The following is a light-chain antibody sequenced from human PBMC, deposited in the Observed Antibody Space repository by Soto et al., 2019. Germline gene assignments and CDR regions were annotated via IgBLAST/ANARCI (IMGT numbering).Light chain of an antibody. J-gene: IGKJ2*01. V-gene: IGKV3-20*01. CDR1: QSISSSY. CDR3: QQYGRSSYT. CDR2: GAS. Sequence: EIVLTQSPGTLSLSPGERATLSCRASQSISSSYLAWYQQTPGQAPRLLIFGASSRATGIPDRFSGSGSGTDFTLTISRLEPEDFAVYFCQQYGRSSYTFGQGTKLEIK.